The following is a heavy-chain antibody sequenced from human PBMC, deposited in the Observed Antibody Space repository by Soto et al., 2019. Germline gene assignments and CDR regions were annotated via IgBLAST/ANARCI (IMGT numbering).Heavy chain of an antibody. J-gene: IGHJ4*02. CDR3: AKALSVVVVITNFDY. CDR1: GFTFXSYA. Sequence: GGSLRLSCAACGFTFXSYAMSWVRQAPGKGLEWVSAISGSGGSTYYADSVKGRFTISRDNSKNTLYLQMNSLRAEDTAVYYCAKALSVVVVITNFDYWGQGTLVTVSS. D-gene: IGHD3-22*01. CDR2: ISGSGGST. V-gene: IGHV3-23*01.